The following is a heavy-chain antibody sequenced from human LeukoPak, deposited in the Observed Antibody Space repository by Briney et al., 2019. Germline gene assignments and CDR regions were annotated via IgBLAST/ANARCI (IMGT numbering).Heavy chain of an antibody. D-gene: IGHD6-19*01. Sequence: ASVKVSCKASGYTFTSYYMHWVRHAPGQGLEWMGMINPSGGSTSYAQKLQGRVTMTTDTSTSTAYMELRSLRSDDTAVYYCARDHRGKQWLPDYWGQGTLVTVSS. V-gene: IGHV1-46*01. CDR2: INPSGGST. J-gene: IGHJ4*02. CDR1: GYTFTSYY. CDR3: ARDHRGKQWLPDY.